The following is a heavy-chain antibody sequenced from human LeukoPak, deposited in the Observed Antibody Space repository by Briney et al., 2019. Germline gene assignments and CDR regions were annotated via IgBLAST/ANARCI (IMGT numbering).Heavy chain of an antibody. CDR3: ARVVVATIGEVFDY. V-gene: IGHV1-58*01. D-gene: IGHD2-15*01. Sequence: GASVKVSCKASGFTFTSSAVQWVRQARGQRLEWIGWIVVGSGNTNYAQKFQGRVTITADESTSTAYMELSSLRSEDTAVYYCARVVVATIGEVFDYWGQGTLVTVSS. CDR1: GFTFTSSA. CDR2: IVVGSGNT. J-gene: IGHJ4*02.